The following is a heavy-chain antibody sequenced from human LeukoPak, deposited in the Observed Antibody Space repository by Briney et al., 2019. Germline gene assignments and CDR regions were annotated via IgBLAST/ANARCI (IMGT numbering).Heavy chain of an antibody. CDR3: ARMYDSSGYYYPFDY. Sequence: SETLSLTCTVSGGSISSYYWSWIRQPPGKGLEWIGYIYYSGSTYYNPSLKSRVTISVDTSKNQFSLKLSSVTAADTAVYYCARMYDSSGYYYPFDYWGQGTLVTVSS. CDR1: GGSISSYY. CDR2: IYYSGST. D-gene: IGHD3-22*01. J-gene: IGHJ4*02. V-gene: IGHV4-59*08.